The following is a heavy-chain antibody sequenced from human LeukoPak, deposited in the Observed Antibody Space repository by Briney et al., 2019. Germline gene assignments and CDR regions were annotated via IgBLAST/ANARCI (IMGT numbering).Heavy chain of an antibody. CDR3: ARDVPHYYGSGSYYKD. D-gene: IGHD3-10*01. CDR1: GYTFTSYG. CDR2: ISDYNGNT. V-gene: IGHV1-18*01. J-gene: IGHJ4*02. Sequence: ASVKVSCKASGYTFTSYGISWGRQGPGQGGERMGWISDYNGNTNYAQKLQGRGTITTDTSTSKDYMEMRRVRSDDTAVYYCARDVPHYYGSGSYYKDWGQGTLVTVSS.